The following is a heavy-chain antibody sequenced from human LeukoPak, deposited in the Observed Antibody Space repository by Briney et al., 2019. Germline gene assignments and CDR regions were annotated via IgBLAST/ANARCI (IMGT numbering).Heavy chain of an antibody. D-gene: IGHD6-13*01. CDR2: ISGSGFST. Sequence: GGSLRLSCVASGFTFSSYDMSWVSQAPGKGLEWVSGISGSGFSTFYADSVKGRFTISRDSSKNTLYLQMDSLSAEDTAVYYCAKDRLAAAPSCFDYWGQGTLVTVSS. CDR1: GFTFSSYD. J-gene: IGHJ4*02. V-gene: IGHV3-23*01. CDR3: AKDRLAAAPSCFDY.